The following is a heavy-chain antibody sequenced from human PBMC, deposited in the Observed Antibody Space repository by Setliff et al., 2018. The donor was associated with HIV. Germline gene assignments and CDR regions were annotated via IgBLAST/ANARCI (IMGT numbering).Heavy chain of an antibody. CDR3: ARDRSSGWSKDWFDT. CDR2: IYISGST. J-gene: IGHJ5*02. CDR1: GGSISSYY. Sequence: KTSETLSLTCTVSGGSISSYYWSWIRQPAGKGLEWIWHIYISGSTNYNPSFNSRVTMSVDTSKNQFSLRLTSVTAADTAMYHCARDRSSGWSKDWFDTWGQGILVTVSS. V-gene: IGHV4-4*07. D-gene: IGHD6-19*01.